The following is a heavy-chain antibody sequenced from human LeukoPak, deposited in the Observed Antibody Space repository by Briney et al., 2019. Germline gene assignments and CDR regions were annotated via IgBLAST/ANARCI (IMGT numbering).Heavy chain of an antibody. Sequence: PGGSLRLSCAASGFTFSSYGMSWVRQAPGKGLEWVSAISGSGGSTYYADSAKGRFTISRDNSKNTLYLQMNSLRAEDTAVYYCANFGYPLDYWGQGTLVTVSS. V-gene: IGHV3-23*01. CDR3: ANFGYPLDY. D-gene: IGHD5-12*01. J-gene: IGHJ4*02. CDR1: GFTFSSYG. CDR2: ISGSGGST.